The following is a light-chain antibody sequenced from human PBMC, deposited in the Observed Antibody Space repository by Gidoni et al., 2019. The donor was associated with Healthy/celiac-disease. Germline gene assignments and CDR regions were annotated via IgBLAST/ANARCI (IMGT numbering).Light chain of an antibody. Sequence: EIVLTQSPATLSLSPGERATLSCRASQSVSSYLAWYQQKPGKAPRLLIYDASNRAHGIPARFIGIGSGTDFTLTISSLGPEDFAFYYFQQRSNCPPIFTFGPGTKVDIK. CDR3: QQRSNCPPIFT. CDR1: QSVSSY. J-gene: IGKJ3*01. V-gene: IGKV3-11*01. CDR2: DAS.